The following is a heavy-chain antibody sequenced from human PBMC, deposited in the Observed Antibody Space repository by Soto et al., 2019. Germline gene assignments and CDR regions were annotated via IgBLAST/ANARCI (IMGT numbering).Heavy chain of an antibody. Sequence: QVQLQQWGAGLLKPSETLSLTCAVYGGSFSGYYWSWIRQPPGKGLEWFGEINHSGSTNYNPSLKSQVTKSVHTSKNQFSLNLSSVTAADTAVYYCARRRSSGYLKAGNWFDPWGQGTLVTVSS. CDR3: ARRRSSGYLKAGNWFDP. D-gene: IGHD3-22*01. J-gene: IGHJ5*02. CDR2: INHSGST. CDR1: GGSFSGYY. V-gene: IGHV4-34*01.